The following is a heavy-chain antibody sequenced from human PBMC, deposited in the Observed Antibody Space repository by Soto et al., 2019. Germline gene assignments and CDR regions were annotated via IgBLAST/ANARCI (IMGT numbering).Heavy chain of an antibody. CDR3: AREDPMVRGAQPRKYNWFDP. CDR1: GFTFSSYG. V-gene: IGHV3-33*01. J-gene: IGHJ5*02. CDR2: IWYDGSNK. Sequence: GGSLRLSCAASGFTFSSYGMHWVRQAPGKGLEWVAVIWYDGSNKYYADSVKGRFTISRDNSKNTLYLQMNSLRAEDTAVYYCAREDPMVRGAQPRKYNWFDPWGQGTLVTVSS. D-gene: IGHD3-10*01.